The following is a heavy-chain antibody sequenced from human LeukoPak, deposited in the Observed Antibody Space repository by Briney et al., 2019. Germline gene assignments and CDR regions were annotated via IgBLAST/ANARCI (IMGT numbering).Heavy chain of an antibody. Sequence: GGSLRLSCAASGFTFSSYAMSWVRQAPGKGLEWGSTISGRGDSTYYADSVKGRFTISRDNSKNTLYLQMSSLRAEDTAVYFCAKVRGGYTYGGSFDSWGQXTLVTVSS. CDR2: ISGRGDST. CDR1: GFTFSSYA. V-gene: IGHV3-23*01. J-gene: IGHJ4*02. CDR3: AKVRGGYTYGGSFDS. D-gene: IGHD5-18*01.